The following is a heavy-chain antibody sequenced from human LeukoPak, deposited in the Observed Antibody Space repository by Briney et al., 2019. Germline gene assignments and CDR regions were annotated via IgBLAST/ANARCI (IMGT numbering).Heavy chain of an antibody. D-gene: IGHD6-13*01. V-gene: IGHV3-43*02. CDR2: ISGDGGST. Sequence: GGSLRLSCAASGFTFDDHAMHWVRQAPGKGLEWVSLISGDGGSTYYADSVKGRFTISRDNSKNSLYLQMNSLRTEDTALYYCAKIPPRGYSSSWYSKSYYYYGMDVWGQGTTVTVSS. CDR3: AKIPPRGYSSSWYSKSYYYYGMDV. J-gene: IGHJ6*02. CDR1: GFTFDDHA.